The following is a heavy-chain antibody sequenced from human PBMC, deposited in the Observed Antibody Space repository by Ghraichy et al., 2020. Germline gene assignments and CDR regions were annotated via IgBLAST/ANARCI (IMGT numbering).Heavy chain of an antibody. Sequence: GGSLRLSCSASGFTFGSYTLTWVRQAPGKGLEWVSSITNRGDTTYYADSVKGRFTISRDNSKNRLYLQMNTLRVEDTAVYYCVVGKTYTTAFDSWGQGTLGTVGS. V-gene: IGHV3-23*01. D-gene: IGHD3-16*01. CDR2: ITNRGDTT. CDR3: VVGKTYTTAFDS. CDR1: GFTFGSYT. J-gene: IGHJ4*02.